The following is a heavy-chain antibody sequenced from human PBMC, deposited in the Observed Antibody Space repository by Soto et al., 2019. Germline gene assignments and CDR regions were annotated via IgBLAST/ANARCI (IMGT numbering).Heavy chain of an antibody. CDR3: TTRLKKTNVVVTAIRDAFDI. J-gene: IGHJ3*02. CDR2: IKSKTDGGTT. Sequence: GGSLRLSCAASGFTFSNAWMNWVRQAPGKGLEWVGRIKSKTDGGTTDYAAPVKGRFTISRDDSQNTLYLQMNSLKTEDTAVYYCTTRLKKTNVVVTAIRDAFDIWGQGTMVTVSS. D-gene: IGHD2-21*02. V-gene: IGHV3-15*07. CDR1: GFTFSNAW.